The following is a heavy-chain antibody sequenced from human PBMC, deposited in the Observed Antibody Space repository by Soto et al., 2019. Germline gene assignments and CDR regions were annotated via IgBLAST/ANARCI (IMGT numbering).Heavy chain of an antibody. CDR3: ARHYGYGYARD. Sequence: QVQLQESGPGLVKPSEPLSLTCTVSGGSISSYYWSCIRQPPGKGLEWIGYIYYSGSTNYNPSLKSRVTISVDTSKNQFSLKLSSVTAADTAVYYCARHYGYGYARDWGQGTLVTVSS. J-gene: IGHJ4*02. CDR2: IYYSGST. V-gene: IGHV4-59*08. D-gene: IGHD5-18*01. CDR1: GGSISSYY.